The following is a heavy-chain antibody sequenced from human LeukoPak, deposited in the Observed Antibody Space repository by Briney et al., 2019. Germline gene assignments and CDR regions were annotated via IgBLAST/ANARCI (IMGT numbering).Heavy chain of an antibody. J-gene: IGHJ6*03. Sequence: ASVKVSCKASGYTFTSYYMHWVRQAPGQGLEWMGIINPSGGSTSYAQKFQGRVTMTRDMSTSTVYMELSSLRSEDTAVYYCARGKPFCGGDCYSPAYYYYYYMDVWGRGTTAT. CDR3: ARGKPFCGGDCYSPAYYYYYYMDV. CDR1: GYTFTSYY. CDR2: INPSGGST. D-gene: IGHD2-21*02. V-gene: IGHV1-46*01.